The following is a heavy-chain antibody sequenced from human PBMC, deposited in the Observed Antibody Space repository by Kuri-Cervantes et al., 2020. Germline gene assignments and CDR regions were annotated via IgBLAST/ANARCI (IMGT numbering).Heavy chain of an antibody. V-gene: IGHV3-33*08. Sequence: GESLKISCAASGFSFDTCGMHWVRQAPGGGLEWVAVISYDTNIQYYADSVKGRFTISRDNSKNTLYLQMNSLRAEDTAVYYCARDSSKWELVADWFDPWGQGTLVTVSS. CDR1: GFSFDTCG. CDR2: ISYDTNIQ. CDR3: ARDSSKWELVADWFDP. J-gene: IGHJ5*02. D-gene: IGHD1-26*01.